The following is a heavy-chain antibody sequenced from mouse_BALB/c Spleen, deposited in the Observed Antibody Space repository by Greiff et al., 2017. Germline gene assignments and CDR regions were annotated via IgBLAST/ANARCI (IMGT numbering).Heavy chain of an antibody. J-gene: IGHJ1*01. V-gene: IGHV5-17*02. CDR2: ISSGSSTI. Sequence: EVKLMESGGGLVQPGGSRKLSCAASGFTFSSFGMHWVRQAPEKGLEWVAYISSGSSTIYYADTVKGRFTISRDNPKNTLFLQMTSLRSEDTAMYYCARGINYYGSSYVDWYFDVWGAGTTVTVSS. D-gene: IGHD1-1*01. CDR3: ARGINYYGSSYVDWYFDV. CDR1: GFTFSSFG.